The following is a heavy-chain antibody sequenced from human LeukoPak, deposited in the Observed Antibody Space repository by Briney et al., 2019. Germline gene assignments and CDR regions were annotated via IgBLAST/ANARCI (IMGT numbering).Heavy chain of an antibody. CDR1: GGSFSGYY. Sequence: KPSETLSLTCAVYGGSFSGYYWSWIRQPPGKGLEWIGEINHSGSTNYNPSLKSRVTISVDTSKNQFSLKLSSVTAADTAVYYCARVSPRGSYRPAFDYWGQGTLVTVSS. J-gene: IGHJ4*02. D-gene: IGHD3-16*02. V-gene: IGHV4-34*01. CDR2: INHSGST. CDR3: ARVSPRGSYRPAFDY.